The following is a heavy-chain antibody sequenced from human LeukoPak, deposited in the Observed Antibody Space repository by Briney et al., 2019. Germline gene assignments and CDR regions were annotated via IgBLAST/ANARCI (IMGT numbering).Heavy chain of an antibody. CDR3: ARDGAAHYYDSSGYSPLYYYGMDV. D-gene: IGHD3-22*01. CDR1: GYTFIDHY. V-gene: IGHV1-18*04. CDR2: ISAYNGNT. J-gene: IGHJ6*02. Sequence: ASVTVSCKASGYTFIDHYFHRVRQAPGQGLEWMGWISAYNGNTNYAQKLQGRVTMTTDTSTSTAYMELRSLRSDDTAVYYCARDGAAHYYDSSGYSPLYYYGMDVWGQGTTVTVSS.